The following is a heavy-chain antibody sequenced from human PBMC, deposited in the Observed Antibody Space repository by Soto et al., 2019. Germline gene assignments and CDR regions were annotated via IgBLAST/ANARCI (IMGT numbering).Heavy chain of an antibody. CDR1: GGTFSSYA. D-gene: IGHD4-17*01. Sequence: SVKVSCKASGGTFSSYAISWVRQAPGQGLEWMGGIIPIFGTANYAQKFQGRVTITADESTSTAYMELSSLRSEDTAVYYCARDRGRDYNNWFDAWGKGTQVNVS. CDR3: ARDRGRDYNNWFDA. V-gene: IGHV1-69*13. J-gene: IGHJ5*02. CDR2: IIPIFGTA.